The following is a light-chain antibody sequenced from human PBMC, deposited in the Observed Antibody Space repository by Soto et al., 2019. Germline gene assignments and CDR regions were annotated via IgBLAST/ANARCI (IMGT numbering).Light chain of an antibody. Sequence: DILRSQSPSSMYASAGDRVTITCRASQSITAYLHWYQVKPGKAPKLLISAASSLQSGVPSRFSGSGSGTDFSLAISCLQHEDFATYYCLQSDSRPRTVGGGTKVEIK. V-gene: IGKV1-39*01. CDR2: AAS. CDR1: QSITAY. CDR3: LQSDSRPRT. J-gene: IGKJ4*01.